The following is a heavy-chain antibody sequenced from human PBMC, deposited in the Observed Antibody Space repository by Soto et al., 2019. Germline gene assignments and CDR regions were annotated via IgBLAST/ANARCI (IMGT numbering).Heavy chain of an antibody. Sequence: SETQCLTCAVYGGSFSGYYLSWIRQPPGKGLEWIGEINHSGSTNYNPSLKSRVTISVDTSKNQFSLKLSSVTAADTAVYYCARTAERVVPAAKNWFDPWGQGTLVTVSS. CDR1: GGSFSGYY. J-gene: IGHJ5*02. CDR3: ARTAERVVPAAKNWFDP. V-gene: IGHV4-34*01. D-gene: IGHD2-2*01. CDR2: INHSGST.